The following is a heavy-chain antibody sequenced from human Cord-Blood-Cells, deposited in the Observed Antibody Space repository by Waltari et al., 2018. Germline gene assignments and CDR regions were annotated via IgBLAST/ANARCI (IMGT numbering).Heavy chain of an antibody. Sequence: QVQLVQSGAEVKKPGSSVKVSCKASGGTFSSYAISWVRQAPGQGLEWMGELHPILGTANYARKFQGRFTITADKSTSTAYMELSSLRSEDTAVYYCASSTLYNWNYYGMDVWGQGTTVTVSS. D-gene: IGHD1-20*01. CDR3: ASSTLYNWNYYGMDV. CDR2: LHPILGTA. V-gene: IGHV1-69*06. CDR1: GGTFSSYA. J-gene: IGHJ6*02.